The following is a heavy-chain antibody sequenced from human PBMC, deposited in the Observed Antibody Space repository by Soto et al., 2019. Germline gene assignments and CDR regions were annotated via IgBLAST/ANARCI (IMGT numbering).Heavy chain of an antibody. CDR2: ISSSSDYI. V-gene: IGHV3-21*06. CDR1: GFTLTSYT. CDR3: ARARVYATGPLDF. D-gene: IGHD6-13*01. J-gene: IGHJ4*02. Sequence: GGSLRLSCAASGFTLTSYTMNWVRQAPGKGLEWVSSISSSSDYIYYADSMKGRVTISRDNAKNSLFLDMNSLTGEDTAVYYCARARVYATGPLDFWGQGTLVTVSS.